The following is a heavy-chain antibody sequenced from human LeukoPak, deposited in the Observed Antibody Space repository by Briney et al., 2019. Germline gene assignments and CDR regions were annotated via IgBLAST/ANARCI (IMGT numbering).Heavy chain of an antibody. D-gene: IGHD2/OR15-2a*01. V-gene: IGHV3-23*01. Sequence: AGGSLRLSCAASGFTFSSYAMSWVRQAPGKGLEWVSAISGSGGSTYYADSVKGRFTISRDNSKNTPYLQMNSLRAEDTAVYYCAKDVILYHYYYGMDVWGQGTTVTVSS. CDR2: ISGSGGST. CDR1: GFTFSSYA. CDR3: AKDVILYHYYYGMDV. J-gene: IGHJ6*02.